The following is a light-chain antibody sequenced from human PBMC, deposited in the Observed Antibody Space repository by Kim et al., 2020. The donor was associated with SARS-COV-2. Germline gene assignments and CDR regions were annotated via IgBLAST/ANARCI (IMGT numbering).Light chain of an antibody. CDR2: AAS. CDR3: QKYNSATWT. J-gene: IGKJ1*01. Sequence: VSVGDRVTITRRASQSIANTIAWYQQKPGKVPQLLIYAASALKTGVPSRFSGSGSGTDFTLTISGLQTEEVATYYCQKYNSATWTFGQGTKVEIK. CDR1: QSIANT. V-gene: IGKV1-27*01.